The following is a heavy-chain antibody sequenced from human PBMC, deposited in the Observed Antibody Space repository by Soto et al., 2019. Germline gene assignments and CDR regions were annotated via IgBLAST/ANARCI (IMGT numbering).Heavy chain of an antibody. J-gene: IGHJ6*02. CDR3: ARNGVCSGGSCYRPPRSYYGMDV. CDR2: IIPIFGTA. CDR1: GGTFSSYA. D-gene: IGHD2-15*01. V-gene: IGHV1-69*13. Sequence: SVKVSCKASGGTFSSYAISWVRQAPGQGLEWMGGIIPIFGTANYAQKFQGRVTITADESTSTAYMELSSLRSEDTAVYYCARNGVCSGGSCYRPPRSYYGMDVWGQ.